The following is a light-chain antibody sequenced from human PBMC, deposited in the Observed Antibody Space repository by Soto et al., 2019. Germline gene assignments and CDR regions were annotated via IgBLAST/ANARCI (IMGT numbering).Light chain of an antibody. J-gene: IGKJ5*01. CDR3: QQFKSYPIT. Sequence: AIQVTQSPSSLSASVGDRVTITCRASQDIRGALAWYQQKPGKAHKLLIYDVSTLESGVPSRFSGSGSGTEFTLTISSLQPEDFGTYYCQQFKSYPITGGHGTRLEIK. CDR1: QDIRGA. CDR2: DVS. V-gene: IGKV1-13*02.